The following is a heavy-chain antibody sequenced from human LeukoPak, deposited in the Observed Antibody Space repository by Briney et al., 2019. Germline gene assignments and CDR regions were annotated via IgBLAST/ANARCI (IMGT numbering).Heavy chain of an antibody. Sequence: PSGTLSLTCAVSGGSISSSNWWSWVRQPPGKGLEWIGEIYHSGSTNYNPSLKSRVTISVDKSKNQFSLKLSSVTAADTAVYYCARDPYSGSYWDYYYYYMDLWGQGTTVTISS. J-gene: IGHJ6*03. V-gene: IGHV4-4*02. CDR1: GGSISSSNW. D-gene: IGHD1-26*01. CDR3: ARDPYSGSYWDYYYYYMDL. CDR2: IYHSGST.